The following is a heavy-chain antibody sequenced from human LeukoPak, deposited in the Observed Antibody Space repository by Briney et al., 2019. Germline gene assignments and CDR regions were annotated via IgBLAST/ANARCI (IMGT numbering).Heavy chain of an antibody. CDR2: ISGSGGST. J-gene: IGHJ6*02. CDR1: GFTFSSYA. D-gene: IGHD3-22*01. V-gene: IGHV3-23*01. CDR3: AKDHYDSSGPHLYYYYYGTDV. Sequence: PGGSLRLSCAASGFTFSSYAMSWVRQAPGKGLEWVSDISGSGGSTYYADSVKGRFTISRDNSKNTLYLQMNSLRAEDTAVYYSAKDHYDSSGPHLYYYYYGTDVGGQGTTVTVYS.